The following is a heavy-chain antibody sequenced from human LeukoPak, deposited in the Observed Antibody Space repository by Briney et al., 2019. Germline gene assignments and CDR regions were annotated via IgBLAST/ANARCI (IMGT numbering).Heavy chain of an antibody. D-gene: IGHD7-27*01. Sequence: SQTLSLTCTVSGGSISSGSYYWSWIRQPAGKGLEWVGRIYTSGSTNYNPSLKSRVTISVDTSKNQFSLRLSSVTAADTAVYYCASSNALVWGYFDYWGQGTLVTVSS. CDR3: ASSNALVWGYFDY. J-gene: IGHJ4*02. CDR1: GGSISSGSYY. CDR2: IYTSGST. V-gene: IGHV4-61*02.